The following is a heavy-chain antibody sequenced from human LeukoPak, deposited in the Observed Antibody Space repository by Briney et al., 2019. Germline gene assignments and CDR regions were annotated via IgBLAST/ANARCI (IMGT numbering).Heavy chain of an antibody. D-gene: IGHD3-3*01. Sequence: SETLSLTCTVSGGSITSTSSYWGWVRQPPGKGLEWIGNFYYSGGTYYNPSLKSRISMSEDTSKSQFSLRLSSVTAADTAVYYCARGFLEWLLSNDAFDIWGQGTMVTVSS. CDR2: FYYSGGT. J-gene: IGHJ3*02. CDR3: ARGFLEWLLSNDAFDI. V-gene: IGHV4-39*01. CDR1: GGSITSTSSY.